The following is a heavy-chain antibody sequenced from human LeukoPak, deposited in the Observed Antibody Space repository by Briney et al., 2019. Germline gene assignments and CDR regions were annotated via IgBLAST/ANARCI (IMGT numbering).Heavy chain of an antibody. CDR2: IHYSGST. CDR3: ARLVGATKNFDY. J-gene: IGHJ4*02. Sequence: SETLSLTCTVSGGSISSYYWSWIRQPPGKGLEWIGYIHYSGSTNYNPSLKSRVTISIDTSENQFSLKLNSVTAADTAVYYCARLVGATKNFDYWGQGTLVTVSS. CDR1: GGSISSYY. D-gene: IGHD1-26*01. V-gene: IGHV4-59*01.